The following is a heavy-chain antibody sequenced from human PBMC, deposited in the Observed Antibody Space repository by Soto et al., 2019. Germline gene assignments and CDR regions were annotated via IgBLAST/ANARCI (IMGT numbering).Heavy chain of an antibody. CDR3: ARHAYYYDSSGYHYYFDY. CDR2: IYYSGST. V-gene: IGHV4-39*01. J-gene: IGHJ4*02. CDR1: GGSISSGNYY. Sequence: QLQLQESGPGLVKPSETLSLTCTVSGGSISSGNYYWGWIRQPPGKGLEWIGSIYYSGSTYYNPSLKSRVTISVDTSKNQFSLKLSSVTAADTAVYYCARHAYYYDSSGYHYYFDYWGQGTLVTVSS. D-gene: IGHD3-22*01.